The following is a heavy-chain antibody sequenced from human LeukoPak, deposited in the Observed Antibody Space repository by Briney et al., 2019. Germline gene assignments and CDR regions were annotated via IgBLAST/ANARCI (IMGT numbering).Heavy chain of an antibody. V-gene: IGHV4-61*02. CDR1: GGSISSGSYY. CDR2: IYTSGST. J-gene: IGHJ5*02. Sequence: SQTLSLTCTVSGGSISSGSYYWSWIRQPAGKGLEWIGRIYTSGSTNYNPSLKSRVTMSVDTSKNQFSLKLSSVTAADTAVYYCARTTYSSWNWFDPWGQGTLVTVSS. D-gene: IGHD6-6*01. CDR3: ARTTYSSWNWFDP.